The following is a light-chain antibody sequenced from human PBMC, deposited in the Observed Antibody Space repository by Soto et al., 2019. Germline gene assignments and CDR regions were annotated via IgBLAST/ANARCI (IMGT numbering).Light chain of an antibody. J-gene: IGKJ5*01. CDR1: QRVLYSSNNKNY. CDR2: WAS. Sequence: DIVMTQYPDSLAVSLGERATINCKCSQRVLYSSNNKNYLAWYQQKPGQPPKLLIYWASTRESGVPDRFSGSGSGTDFTLTVSSLQAEDVAVYYCQQYYSTPITFGQGTRRAIK. CDR3: QQYYSTPIT. V-gene: IGKV4-1*01.